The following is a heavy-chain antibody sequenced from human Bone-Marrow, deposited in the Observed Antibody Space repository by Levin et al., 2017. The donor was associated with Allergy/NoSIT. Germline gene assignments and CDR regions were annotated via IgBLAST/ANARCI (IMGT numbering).Heavy chain of an antibody. J-gene: IGHJ4*02. CDR2: IVPGFDTT. Sequence: KISCKVSGGPFTSYGVNWVRQAPGQGLQWMGGIVPGFDTTTYAQTFQGRVTFAADEFTSTAYMELSDLISDDTAVYYCARSLTAAISFGELDFWGQGTLVTVSS. CDR1: GGPFTSYG. D-gene: IGHD3-10*01. CDR3: ARSLTAAISFGELDF. V-gene: IGHV1-69*01.